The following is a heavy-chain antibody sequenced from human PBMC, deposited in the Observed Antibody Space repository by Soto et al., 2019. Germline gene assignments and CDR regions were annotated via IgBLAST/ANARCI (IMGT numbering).Heavy chain of an antibody. J-gene: IGHJ4*02. Sequence: SGPTLVNPTQTLTLTCTFSGFSLSTSGVGVGRIRQPPGKALEWLALIYWHDDKRYNPSLKSRLTITEDTSKNQVVLTMTNMERVCMAVYDCAHTPELSIVCHDYWGQGTLFTVPS. CDR2: IYWHDDK. CDR3: AHTPELSIVCHDY. D-gene: IGHD1-7*01. V-gene: IGHV2-5*01. CDR1: GFSLSTSGVG.